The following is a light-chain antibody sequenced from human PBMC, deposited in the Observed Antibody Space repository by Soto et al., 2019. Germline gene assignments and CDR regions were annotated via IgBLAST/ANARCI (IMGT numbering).Light chain of an antibody. J-gene: IGKJ2*01. V-gene: IGKV1-33*01. CDR3: QQYDNLPRNT. CDR2: DAS. CDR1: QDISKY. Sequence: DIQMTQSPSSLSAFIGDRVTLTCQASQDISKYLNWYQQKPGKAPKLLIYDASNLETGVPSRFSGSGSGTHFTITISSLQPEDIAIYYCQQYDNLPRNTFGQGTKVEIK.